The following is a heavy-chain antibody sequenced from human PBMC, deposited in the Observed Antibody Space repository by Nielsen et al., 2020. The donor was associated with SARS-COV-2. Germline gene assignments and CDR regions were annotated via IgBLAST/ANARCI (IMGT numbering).Heavy chain of an antibody. CDR3: AREGRNLPLDY. CDR2: INFDGTGT. J-gene: IGHJ4*02. Sequence: GGSLRLSCTASGFTFTAYWMHWVRQAPGKGLTWVSHINFDGTGTSYADSVKGRFTISRDNAKNTVYLQMNSLRAEDTAVYYCAREGRNLPLDYWGQGTLVTVSS. V-gene: IGHV3-74*01. CDR1: GFTFTAYW.